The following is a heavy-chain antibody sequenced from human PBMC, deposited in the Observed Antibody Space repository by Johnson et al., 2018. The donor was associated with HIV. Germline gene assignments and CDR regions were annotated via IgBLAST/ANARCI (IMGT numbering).Heavy chain of an antibody. CDR2: ISYDGSDK. Sequence: QVQLVESGGGLVKPGGSLRLSCAASGFTFSSYAMHWVRQAPGQGLEWVAVISYDGSDKYYADSVKGRFTISRDNSKNSLYLQMNSLRAEDTALYYCATDIRRWFRELYAFHIWGQGTMVTVSS. CDR1: GFTFSSYA. J-gene: IGHJ3*02. CDR3: ATDIRRWFRELYAFHI. D-gene: IGHD3-10*01. V-gene: IGHV3-30*04.